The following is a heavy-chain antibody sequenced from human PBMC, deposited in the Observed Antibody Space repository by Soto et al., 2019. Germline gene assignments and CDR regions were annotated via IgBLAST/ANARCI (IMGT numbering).Heavy chain of an antibody. J-gene: IGHJ4*02. D-gene: IGHD6-13*01. V-gene: IGHV3-30-3*01. CDR3: AIDGAAAFDY. CDR1: GFTFSSYA. CDR2: ISYDGSNK. Sequence: QVQLVESGGGVVQPGRSLRLSCAASGFTFSSYAMHWVRQAPGKGLEWVAVISYDGSNKYYADSVKGRFTISRDNSKNTLYLQMNSLRAEDTAVYYCAIDGAAAFDYWGQGTLVTVSS.